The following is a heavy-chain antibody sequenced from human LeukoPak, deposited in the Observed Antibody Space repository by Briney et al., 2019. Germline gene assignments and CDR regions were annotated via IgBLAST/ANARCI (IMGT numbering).Heavy chain of an antibody. V-gene: IGHV3-21*01. CDR1: GFSFSTYT. J-gene: IGHJ4*02. CDR2: ISSSSAYI. CDR3: ATELTFNY. Sequence: GGSLRLSCAASGFSFSTYTMNWVRQAPGKGLEWVSSISSSSAYIYYADSVKGRSTISRDNAKNSLYLQMNSLRAEDTAVYYCATELTFNYWGQGTLVTVSS.